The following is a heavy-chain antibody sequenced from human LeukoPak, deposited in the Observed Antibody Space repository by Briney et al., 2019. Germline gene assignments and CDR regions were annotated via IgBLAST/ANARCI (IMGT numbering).Heavy chain of an antibody. J-gene: IGHJ4*02. Sequence: PGGSLGLSCGASGFTLTDYNMHWVRQAPGKGLEYVAFIRFDGTTEYYTDSVKGRFTMSRDKSKNTLYLQMNSLRGEDTAVYYCARGAAVALELWGQGTLVTVSS. D-gene: IGHD6-19*01. CDR2: IRFDGTTE. CDR3: ARGAAVALEL. V-gene: IGHV3-30*02. CDR1: GFTLTDYN.